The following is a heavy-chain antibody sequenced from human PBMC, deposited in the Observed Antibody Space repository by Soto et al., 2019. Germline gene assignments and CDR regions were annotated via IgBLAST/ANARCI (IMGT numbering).Heavy chain of an antibody. CDR3: ARDPYSSGWRQGAFDI. CDR2: ISYDGSNK. V-gene: IGHV3-30-3*01. J-gene: IGHJ3*02. D-gene: IGHD6-19*01. Sequence: GGSLRLSCAASGFTFSSYAMHWVRQAPGKGLEWVAVISYDGSNKYYADSVKGRFTISRDNSKNTLYLQMNSLRAEDTAVYYCARDPYSSGWRQGAFDIWGQGTMVTVSS. CDR1: GFTFSSYA.